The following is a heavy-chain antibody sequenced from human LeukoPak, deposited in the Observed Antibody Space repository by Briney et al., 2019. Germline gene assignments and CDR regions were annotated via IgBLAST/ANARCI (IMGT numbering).Heavy chain of an antibody. CDR2: INHSGST. D-gene: IGHD3-22*01. J-gene: IGHJ4*02. CDR3: ARGRSQYYYDSSGYYFDY. CDR1: GGSVSSSSYY. V-gene: IGHV4-39*07. Sequence: SETLSLTCTVSGGSVSSSSYYWSWIRQPPGKGLEWIGEINHSGSTNYNPSLKSRVTISVDTSKNQFSLKLSSVTAADTAVYYCARGRSQYYYDSSGYYFDYWGQGTLVTVSS.